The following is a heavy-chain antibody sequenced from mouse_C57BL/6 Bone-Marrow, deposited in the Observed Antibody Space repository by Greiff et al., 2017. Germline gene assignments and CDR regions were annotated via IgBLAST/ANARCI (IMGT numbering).Heavy chain of an antibody. V-gene: IGHV1-81*01. Sequence: QVQLKESGAELARPGASVKLSCKASGYTFTSYGISWVKQRTGQGLEWIGEIYPRSGNTYYNEKFKGKATLTAEKSSSTAYMELRSLTSEDSAVYFWARGIYDGYSTSYYFDYWGQGTTLTVSS. CDR1: GYTFTSYG. CDR3: ARGIYDGYSTSYYFDY. D-gene: IGHD2-3*01. J-gene: IGHJ2*01. CDR2: IYPRSGNT.